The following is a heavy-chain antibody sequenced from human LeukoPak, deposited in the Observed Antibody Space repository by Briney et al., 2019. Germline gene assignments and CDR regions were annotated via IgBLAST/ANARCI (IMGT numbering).Heavy chain of an antibody. V-gene: IGHV3-30-3*01. J-gene: IGHJ6*02. Sequence: GGSLRLSCAASGFTFSSYAMHWVRQAPGKGPEWVAVISYDGSNKYYADSVKGRFTISRDNSKNTLYLQMNSLRAEDTAVYYCAREGLSSGWPPGMDVWGQGTTVTVSS. CDR1: GFTFSSYA. CDR2: ISYDGSNK. D-gene: IGHD6-19*01. CDR3: AREGLSSGWPPGMDV.